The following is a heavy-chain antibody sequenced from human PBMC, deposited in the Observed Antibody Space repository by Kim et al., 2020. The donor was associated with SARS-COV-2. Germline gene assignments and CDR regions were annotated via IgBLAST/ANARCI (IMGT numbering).Heavy chain of an antibody. D-gene: IGHD2-2*01. CDR1: GGTFSSYA. J-gene: IGHJ4*02. Sequence: SVKVSCKASGGTFSSYAISWVRQAPGQGLEWMGGIIPIFGTANYAQKFQGRVTITADESTSTAYMELSSLRSEDTAVYYCARDRVRYCSSTSCYRSRWDYWGQGTLVTVSS. V-gene: IGHV1-69*13. CDR2: IIPIFGTA. CDR3: ARDRVRYCSSTSCYRSRWDY.